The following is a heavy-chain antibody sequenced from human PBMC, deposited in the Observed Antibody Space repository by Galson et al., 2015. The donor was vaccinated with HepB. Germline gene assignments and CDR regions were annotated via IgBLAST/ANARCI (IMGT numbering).Heavy chain of an antibody. D-gene: IGHD5-18*01. CDR1: GFTFSNAW. CDR3: TTGTWIQLWLPDY. J-gene: IGHJ4*02. Sequence: SLRLSCAASGFTFSNAWMSWVRQAPGKGLEWVGRIKSKTDGGTTDYAAPVKGRFTISRDDSKNTLYLQMNSLKTEDTAVYYCTTGTWIQLWLPDYWGQGTLVTVSS. CDR2: IKSKTDGGTT. V-gene: IGHV3-15*01.